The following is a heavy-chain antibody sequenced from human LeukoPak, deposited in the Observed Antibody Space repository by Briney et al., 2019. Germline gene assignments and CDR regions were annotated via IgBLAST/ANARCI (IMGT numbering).Heavy chain of an antibody. Sequence: PGGSLRLSCAASGFTLSSNYMSWVRQAPGKGLEWVSVIYSGGSTYYADSVKGRFTISRDNSKNTLYLQMNSLRAEDTAVYYCARDYGDYGRFYWGQGTLVTVSS. CDR3: ARDYGDYGRFY. CDR2: IYSGGST. J-gene: IGHJ4*02. V-gene: IGHV3-53*01. CDR1: GFTLSSNY. D-gene: IGHD4-17*01.